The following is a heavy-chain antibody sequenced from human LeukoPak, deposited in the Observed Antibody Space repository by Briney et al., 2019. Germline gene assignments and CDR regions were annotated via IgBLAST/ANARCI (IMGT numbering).Heavy chain of an antibody. CDR3: ARQSPALDY. CDR1: GFTFSIHG. D-gene: IGHD3-16*02. V-gene: IGHV3-48*01. Sequence: TGGSLRLSCAASGFTFSIHGMHGVRAAPGEGLGWRSYICMGGSTINSADSVRGRFSISRDDATNSLYLQMDNRRAQGTALCFWARQSPALDYWGEGTLVSVPS. J-gene: IGHJ4*02. CDR2: ICMGGSTI.